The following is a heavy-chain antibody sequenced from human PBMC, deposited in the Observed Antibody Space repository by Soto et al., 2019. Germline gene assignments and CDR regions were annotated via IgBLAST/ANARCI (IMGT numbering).Heavy chain of an antibody. CDR3: AKSPAHNFWSGYYGFFDY. J-gene: IGHJ4*02. D-gene: IGHD3-3*01. Sequence: PGGSLRLSCAASGFTFSSYAMSWVRQAPGKGLEWVSAISGSGGSTYYADSVKGRFTISRDNSKNTLYLQMNSLRAEDTAVYYCAKSPAHNFWSGYYGFFDYWSQGTLVTVSS. CDR2: ISGSGGST. V-gene: IGHV3-23*01. CDR1: GFTFSSYA.